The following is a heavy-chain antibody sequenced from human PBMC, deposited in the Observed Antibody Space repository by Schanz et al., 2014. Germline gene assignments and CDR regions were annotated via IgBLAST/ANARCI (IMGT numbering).Heavy chain of an antibody. J-gene: IGHJ4*02. V-gene: IGHV3-30*03. Sequence: QVQLVESGGGVVQPGRSLRLSCAAYGFTLSSYGMHWVRQAPGKGLEWVAVISYDGSNKYYADSVKGRFTISRDNSKNTLYLQMNSLRAEDTAVYYCARANYRRKINFDYWGRGTLXTVSS. CDR1: GFTLSSYG. D-gene: IGHD3-10*01. CDR3: ARANYRRKINFDY. CDR2: ISYDGSNK.